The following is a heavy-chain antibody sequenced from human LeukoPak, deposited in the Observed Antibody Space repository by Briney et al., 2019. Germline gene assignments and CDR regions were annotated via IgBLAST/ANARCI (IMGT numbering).Heavy chain of an antibody. J-gene: IGHJ4*02. Sequence: SETLSPTCTVSGGSFSSVSYYWSWIRQPPGKGLEWIGYIYYSGSSSYNPALKSRVTISLDTSKNQFSLKLSSVTAADTAIYYCARLYCSRTSCYYSNWGQGTLVTVSS. D-gene: IGHD2-2*01. CDR3: ARLYCSRTSCYYSN. CDR1: GGSFSSVSYY. CDR2: IYYSGSS. V-gene: IGHV4-61*01.